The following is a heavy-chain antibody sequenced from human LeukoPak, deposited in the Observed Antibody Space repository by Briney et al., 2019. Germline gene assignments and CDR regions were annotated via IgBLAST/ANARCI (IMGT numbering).Heavy chain of an antibody. CDR3: ARDGDYYDSSGYYRDAFDI. J-gene: IGHJ3*02. CDR1: GFTVSSNY. V-gene: IGHV3-66*01. D-gene: IGHD3-22*01. Sequence: GGSLRLSCAASGFTVSSNYMSWVRQAPGKGLEWVSVIYSGGSTYYADSVKGRFTISRDNSKNTLYLQMNSLRAEDTAVYYCARDGDYYDSSGYYRDAFDIWGQGTMVTVSS. CDR2: IYSGGST.